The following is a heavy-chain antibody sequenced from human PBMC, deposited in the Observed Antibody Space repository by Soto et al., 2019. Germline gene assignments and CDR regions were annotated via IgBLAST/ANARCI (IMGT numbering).Heavy chain of an antibody. Sequence: SETLSLTCTVSGGSISSGGYYWSWIRQHPGKGLEWIGYIYYSGSTYYNPSLKSRVTISVDTSKNQFSLKLSSVTAADTAVYYCARDLSGSGSYYENWFDPWGQGTLVTVSS. CDR3: ARDLSGSGSYYENWFDP. CDR1: GGSISSGGYY. V-gene: IGHV4-31*03. J-gene: IGHJ5*02. CDR2: IYYSGST. D-gene: IGHD3-10*01.